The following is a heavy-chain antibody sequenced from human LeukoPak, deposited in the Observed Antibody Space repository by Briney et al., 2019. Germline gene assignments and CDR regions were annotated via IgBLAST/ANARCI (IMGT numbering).Heavy chain of an antibody. Sequence: GGSLRLSCAASGFTFRSYGMHWVRQAPGRGLEWVAVISYDGSNKYYADSVKGRFTISRDNSKKTLYLQMNSLRAEDTAVYYCAKSRELRLFVYAYWGQGTLVTVSS. D-gene: IGHD5-12*01. CDR1: GFTFRSYG. CDR2: ISYDGSNK. J-gene: IGHJ4*02. CDR3: AKSRELRLFVYAY. V-gene: IGHV3-30*18.